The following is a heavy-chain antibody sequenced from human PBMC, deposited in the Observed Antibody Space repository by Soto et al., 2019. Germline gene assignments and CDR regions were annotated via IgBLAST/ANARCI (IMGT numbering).Heavy chain of an antibody. Sequence: QVQLVQSGAEVKKPGASLKVSCKASGYTFTRYDINWVRQATGQGLEWMGWMTPNSGNTGHGQKFRRRVTMTRNTPISTAYIELSSPRSEDTAVYSCARERVRGMDVWGQGATVTVSS. CDR3: ARERVRGMDV. D-gene: IGHD6-25*01. CDR2: MTPNSGNT. CDR1: GYTFTRYD. J-gene: IGHJ6*02. V-gene: IGHV1-8*01.